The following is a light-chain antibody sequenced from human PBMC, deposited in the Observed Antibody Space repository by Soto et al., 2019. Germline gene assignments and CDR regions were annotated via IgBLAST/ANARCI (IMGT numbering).Light chain of an antibody. CDR3: LQYNVYPLS. V-gene: IGKV1-5*03. CDR2: KAS. J-gene: IGKJ4*02. CDR1: QNINRW. Sequence: DIQMTQSPSTLSASVGDRVTITCRARQNINRWLAWYQQRPGKAPNLLIHKASTLEVGVPSSFSGSASGTEFTLTISSLQPDDFAVYFCLQYNVYPLSFGGGTKVEIK.